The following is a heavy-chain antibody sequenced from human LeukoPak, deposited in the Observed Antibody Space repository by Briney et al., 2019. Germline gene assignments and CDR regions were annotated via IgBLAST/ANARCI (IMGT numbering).Heavy chain of an antibody. CDR1: GFTFSSYS. CDR3: AGGSGPLRYFDWFGIYYFDY. CDR2: ISSSSSYI. J-gene: IGHJ4*02. Sequence: GGSLRLSCAASGFTFSSYSMNWVRQAPGKGLEWVSSISSSSSYIYYADSVKGRFTISRDNAKISLYLQMNSLRAEDTAVYYCAGGSGPLRYFDWFGIYYFDYWGQGTLVTVSS. V-gene: IGHV3-21*01. D-gene: IGHD3-9*01.